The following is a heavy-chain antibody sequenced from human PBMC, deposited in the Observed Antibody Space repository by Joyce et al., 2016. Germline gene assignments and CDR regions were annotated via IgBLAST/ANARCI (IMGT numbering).Heavy chain of an antibody. J-gene: IGHJ4*02. CDR2: INAGNGNT. Sequence: QVQLVQSGAEVKKPGASVKVSCKASGYTFTNYAMHWVRQAPGQSLEWMGWINAGNGNTKYSQECQGRVTITRDTSASTAYMELSSLRSEDTAVYYCAREARMSIDFDYWGQGTLVTVSS. CDR1: GYTFTNYA. CDR3: AREARMSIDFDY. D-gene: IGHD2-21*01. V-gene: IGHV1-3*01.